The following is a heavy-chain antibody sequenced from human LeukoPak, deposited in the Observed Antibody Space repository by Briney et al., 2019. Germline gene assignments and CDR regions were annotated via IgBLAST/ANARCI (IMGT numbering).Heavy chain of an antibody. V-gene: IGHV3-30-3*01. CDR1: GFTFSSYA. D-gene: IGHD3-10*01. J-gene: IGHJ3*02. CDR3: AREGTYYYGSGSLGNAFDI. CDR2: ISYDGSNK. Sequence: GGSLRLSCAASGFTFSSYAMHWVRQAPGKGLEWVAVISYDGSNKYYADSVKGRFTISRDNSKNTLYLQMNSLRAEDTAVYYCAREGTYYYGSGSLGNAFDIWGQGTMVTVSS.